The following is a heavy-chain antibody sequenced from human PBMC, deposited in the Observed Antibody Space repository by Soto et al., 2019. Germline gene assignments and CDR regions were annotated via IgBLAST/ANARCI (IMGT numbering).Heavy chain of an antibody. CDR1: GFTFSSYS. J-gene: IGHJ4*02. D-gene: IGHD2-8*01. V-gene: IGHV3-30*18. Sequence: QVQLVESGGGVVQPGRSLRLSCAASGFTFSSYSMHWIRQAPGKGLEWVAVISYHGSNKYYADSVKGRFTISRDNSKNTLYLQMDSLVTEDTAVYHCAKDNGHDVCDYWGQGTLVTVSS. CDR3: AKDNGHDVCDY. CDR2: ISYHGSNK.